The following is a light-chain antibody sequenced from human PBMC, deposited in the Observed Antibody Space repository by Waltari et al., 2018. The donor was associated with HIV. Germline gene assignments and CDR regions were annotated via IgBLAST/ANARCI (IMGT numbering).Light chain of an antibody. CDR1: SSDVGSYNL. CDR2: EVN. V-gene: IGLV2-23*02. Sequence: QSALTQPASVSGSPGQSITMSCTGTSSDVGSYNLVSWYQQHPDKAPKLIIYEVNKRPPGITNRFSGFKSGNTASLTITGLQAEDEADYHCCSYAIGGTFVFGGGTKVTVL. CDR3: CSYAIGGTFV. J-gene: IGLJ2*01.